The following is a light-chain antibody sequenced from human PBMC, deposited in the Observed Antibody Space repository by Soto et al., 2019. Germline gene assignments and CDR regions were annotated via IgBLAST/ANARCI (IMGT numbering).Light chain of an antibody. Sequence: DLQLTQSPSFLSASVGDRVNITCRASQGIRSFLAWYQQKVGQAPQLLIYAASTLESGVSLRFSGSGSGTEFTLTISSLQPEDYATYYCQHLNSYPRALAFGGGTKVEI. CDR3: QHLNSYPRALA. CDR1: QGIRSF. V-gene: IGKV1-9*01. J-gene: IGKJ4*01. CDR2: AAS.